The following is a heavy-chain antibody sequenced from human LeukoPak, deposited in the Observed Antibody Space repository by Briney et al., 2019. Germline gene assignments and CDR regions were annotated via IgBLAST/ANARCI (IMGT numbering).Heavy chain of an antibody. CDR1: GYTFTSYD. CDR3: ARVPRRGDQFDP. D-gene: IGHD3-10*01. J-gene: IGHJ5*02. V-gene: IGHV1-8*01. Sequence: ASVKVSCKASGYTFTSYDINWVRQASGQGLEWMGWMDPQSGDTDYAQKFQGRVTMTRSPSITTAYMELTSLTYEDTAVYYCARVPRRGDQFDPWGQGTLVTVSS. CDR2: MDPQSGDT.